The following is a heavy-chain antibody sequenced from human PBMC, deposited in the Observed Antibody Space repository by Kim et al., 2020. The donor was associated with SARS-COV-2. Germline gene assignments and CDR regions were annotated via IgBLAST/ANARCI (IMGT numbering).Heavy chain of an antibody. CDR2: IYYSGST. J-gene: IGHJ4*02. Sequence: SETLSLTCTVSGGSISSSSYYWGWIRQPPGKGLEWIGSIYYSGSTYHNPSLKSRVTISVDTSKNQFSLKLSSVTAADTAVYYCARRGVVTPYHWGQGTLV. D-gene: IGHD2-21*02. CDR1: GGSISSSSYY. V-gene: IGHV4-39*01. CDR3: ARRGVVTPYH.